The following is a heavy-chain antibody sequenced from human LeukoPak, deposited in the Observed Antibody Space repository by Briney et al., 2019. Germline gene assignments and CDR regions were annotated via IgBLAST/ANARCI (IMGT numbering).Heavy chain of an antibody. CDR1: GFTFTYYW. CDR3: ARNDGPGTADY. Sequence: GGSLRLSCSASGFTFTYYWMSWARQAPGKGLEWVANLNEGGSEKFYVDSVGGRFTISRDNTKKSLYLHMDGLKVEDTGMYYCARNDGPGTADYWGQGTLVIVSS. CDR2: LNEGGSEK. D-gene: IGHD6-13*01. J-gene: IGHJ4*02. V-gene: IGHV3-7*01.